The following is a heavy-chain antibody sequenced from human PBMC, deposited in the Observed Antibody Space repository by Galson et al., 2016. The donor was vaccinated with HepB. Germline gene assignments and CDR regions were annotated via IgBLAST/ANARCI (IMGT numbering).Heavy chain of an antibody. CDR1: GGSVNSDQYH. CDR2: TYSGRSN. D-gene: IGHD6-19*01. J-gene: IGHJ6*02. V-gene: IGHV4-61*01. Sequence: ETLSLTCSVSGGSVNSDQYHWSWIRQPPGKGLQWLGHTYSGRSNTYNPPLKSRLTIFIDTSKNQFSLRLSAVTVAERGVYYCARHMFSSGPPSPFYYFGMDVWGPGTTVTVSS. CDR3: ARHMFSSGPPSPFYYFGMDV.